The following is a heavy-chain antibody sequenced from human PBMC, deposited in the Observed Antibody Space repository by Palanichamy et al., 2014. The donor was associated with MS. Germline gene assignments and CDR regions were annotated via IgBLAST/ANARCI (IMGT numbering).Heavy chain of an antibody. CDR2: VYYSGST. Sequence: QLQLQESGPGLVKPSETLSLTCTVSGGSINSQNYYWGWIRQPPGKGLEWVANVYYSGSTYYNPSLKSRVTISVDTSKSQFSLKLSSVTAADTAVYFCARVPNWGYFFDYGGQGTLVTVSS. V-gene: IGHV4-39*01. J-gene: IGHJ4*02. CDR3: ARVPNWGYFFDY. D-gene: IGHD7-27*01. CDR1: GGSINSQNYY.